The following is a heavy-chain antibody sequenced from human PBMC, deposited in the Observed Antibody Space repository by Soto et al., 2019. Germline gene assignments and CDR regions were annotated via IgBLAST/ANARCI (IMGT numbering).Heavy chain of an antibody. D-gene: IGHD2-8*02. CDR2: ISRDGGTK. V-gene: IGHV3-30*03. J-gene: IGHJ4*02. CDR1: GFTVSIYF. Sequence: QVQLVESGGGVVQPGRSLRLSCAASGFTVSIYFMHWFRQAPGKGLEWVAVISRDGGTKYYADSVKGRFTISRDNSRNTLVLEMNSLRFDDMAVYYCTGEVASGDWVQVTLVTVSS. CDR3: TGEVASGD.